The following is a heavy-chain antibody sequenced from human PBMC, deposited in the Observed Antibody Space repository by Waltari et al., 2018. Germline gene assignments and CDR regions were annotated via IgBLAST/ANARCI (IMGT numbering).Heavy chain of an antibody. CDR1: GCSTSSYY. Sequence: QVQLQESGPGLVKPSETLSLTCPVAGCSTSSYYLRWIRQPAGKGLEWIGRIYTCGRTNYNPSLKSRVTMSVDTSKNQFSLKLSSVTAADTAVYYCARFYGSGSYYKFGFDYWGQGTLVTVSS. J-gene: IGHJ4*02. CDR3: ARFYGSGSYYKFGFDY. D-gene: IGHD3-10*01. V-gene: IGHV4-4*07. CDR2: IYTCGRT.